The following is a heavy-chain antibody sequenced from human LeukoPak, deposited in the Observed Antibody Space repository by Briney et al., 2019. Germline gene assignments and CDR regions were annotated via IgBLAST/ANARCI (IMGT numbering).Heavy chain of an antibody. J-gene: IGHJ4*02. CDR1: GYTFGSDD. D-gene: IGHD2-21*02. V-gene: IGHV1-8*03. CDR2: INPNNGNL. CDR3: ARAGGVCGDDCYWPFKY. Sequence: ASVKVSCKASGYTFGSDDINWVRQATGQGLEWMGWINPNNGNLGYAQKFQGRVTITRNTPISTAYMEMSSLTSEDTAVYYCARAGGVCGDDCYWPFKYWGQGTLVTVSS.